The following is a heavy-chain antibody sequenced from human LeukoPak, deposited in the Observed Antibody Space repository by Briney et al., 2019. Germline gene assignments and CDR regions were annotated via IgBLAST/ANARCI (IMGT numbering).Heavy chain of an antibody. CDR2: IWYDGSNK. V-gene: IGHV3-33*01. J-gene: IGHJ5*01. Sequence: GGSLRLSCAASGFTFSSYGMHWVRQAPGKGLEWVAVIWYDGSNKYYADSVKGRFTISRDNSKNTLYLQVNSLRAEDTAVYYCARTEGTVAYDSWGQGTLVTVSS. D-gene: IGHD4-23*01. CDR1: GFTFSSYG. CDR3: ARTEGTVAYDS.